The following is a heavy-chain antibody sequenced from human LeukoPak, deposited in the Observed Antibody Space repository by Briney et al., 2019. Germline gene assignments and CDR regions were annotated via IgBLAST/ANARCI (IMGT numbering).Heavy chain of an antibody. CDR3: ARGRGEGRGISMVRGVRAPSYNWFDP. CDR2: IYYSGST. D-gene: IGHD3-10*01. V-gene: IGHV4-34*01. J-gene: IGHJ5*02. CDR1: GGSFSGYY. Sequence: SETLSLTCAVYGGSFSGYYWSWIRQPPGKGLEWIGSIYYSGSTYYNPSLKSRVTISVDTSKNQFSLKLSSVTAADTAVYYCARGRGEGRGISMVRGVRAPSYNWFDPWGHGTLVTVSS.